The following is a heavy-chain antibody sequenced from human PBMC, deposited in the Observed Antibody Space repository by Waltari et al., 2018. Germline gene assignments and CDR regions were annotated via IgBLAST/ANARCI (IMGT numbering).Heavy chain of an antibody. CDR2: IIPIFGTA. D-gene: IGHD3-22*01. V-gene: IGHV1-69*01. Sequence: QVQLVQSGAEVKKPGSSVKVSCKASGGTFSSYAISWVRQAPGQGLEWMGGIIPIFGTANYAQKFQGRVTITADESTSTAYMELSSLRSEDTAVYYCASGANYYDSSGYGVFDPWGQGTLVTVSS. CDR3: ASGANYYDSSGYGVFDP. J-gene: IGHJ5*02. CDR1: GGTFSSYA.